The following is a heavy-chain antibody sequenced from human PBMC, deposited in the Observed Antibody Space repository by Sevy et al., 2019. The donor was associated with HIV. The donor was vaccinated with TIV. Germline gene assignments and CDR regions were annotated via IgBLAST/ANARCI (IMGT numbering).Heavy chain of an antibody. V-gene: IGHV3-30-3*01. J-gene: IGHJ4*02. D-gene: IGHD3-10*01. CDR2: ISYDGSNK. CDR1: GFTFSSYA. CDR3: ARDYYGSGSFDY. Sequence: GGSLRLSCAASGFTFSSYAMHWVRQAPGKGLEWVAVISYDGSNKYYADSVKGRFTISRDNSKNTLYLQMNSLRAEDAAVYYCARDYYGSGSFDYWGQGTLVTVSS.